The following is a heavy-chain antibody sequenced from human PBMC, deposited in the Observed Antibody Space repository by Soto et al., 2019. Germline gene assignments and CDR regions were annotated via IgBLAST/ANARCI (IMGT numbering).Heavy chain of an antibody. CDR2: IYYSGST. D-gene: IGHD1-26*01. CDR3: ARLIEWEPHFDY. J-gene: IGHJ4*02. Sequence: QLQLQESGPGLVKPSETLSLTCTVSGGSISSSSYYWGWIRQPPGKGLEWIGSIYYSGSTYYNPSLKRRVTISVDTSRNQFSLKLSSVTAADTAVYYCARLIEWEPHFDYLGQGTLVTVSS. CDR1: GGSISSSSYY. V-gene: IGHV4-39*01.